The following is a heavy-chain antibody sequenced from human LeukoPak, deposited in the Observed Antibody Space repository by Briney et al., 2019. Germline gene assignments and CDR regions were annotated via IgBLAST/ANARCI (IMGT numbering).Heavy chain of an antibody. CDR3: ARPTYGSGSYYNVPLYYYYYYYMDV. D-gene: IGHD3-10*01. J-gene: IGHJ6*03. V-gene: IGHV3-30*03. CDR1: GFTFSTYG. CDR2: ISYDGSNK. Sequence: PGGSLRLSCAASGFTFSTYGMHWVRQAPGKGLEWVAVISYDGSNKYYADSVKGRFTISRDNSKNTLYLQMNSLRAEDTAVYYCARPTYGSGSYYNVPLYYYYYYYMDVWGKGTTVTVSS.